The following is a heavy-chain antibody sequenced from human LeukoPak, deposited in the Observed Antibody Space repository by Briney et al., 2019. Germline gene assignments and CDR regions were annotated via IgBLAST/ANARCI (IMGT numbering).Heavy chain of an antibody. V-gene: IGHV1-18*01. J-gene: IGHJ3*01. CDR3: ARRSGSPSFDV. CDR1: GYTLTSLG. CDR2: ISAYNGNT. Sequence: ASVKVSCKTSGYTLTSLGISWVRQAPGQGLEWMGWISAYNGNTNYAQRLQGRVTMTTDASTSTAYMELRSLRSDDTAVYYCARRSGSPSFDVWGQGTMVTVSS. D-gene: IGHD1-26*01.